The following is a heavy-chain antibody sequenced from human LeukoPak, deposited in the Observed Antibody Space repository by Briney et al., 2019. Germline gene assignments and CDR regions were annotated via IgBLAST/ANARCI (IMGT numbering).Heavy chain of an antibody. J-gene: IGHJ6*03. Sequence: PGGSLRLSCAASGLTFSSYWMHWVRQAPGKGLVWVSRINSDGSSTSYADSVKGRFTISRDNAKNSLYLQMNSLRVEDTAIYYCARDAYNGAYSEGYYYYYMDVWGKGTTVTVSS. D-gene: IGHD1-1*01. CDR1: GLTFSSYW. V-gene: IGHV3-74*01. CDR2: INSDGSST. CDR3: ARDAYNGAYSEGYYYYYMDV.